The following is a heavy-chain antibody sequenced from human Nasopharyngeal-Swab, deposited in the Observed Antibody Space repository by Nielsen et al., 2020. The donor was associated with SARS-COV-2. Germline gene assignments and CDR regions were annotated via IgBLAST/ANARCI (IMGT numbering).Heavy chain of an antibody. D-gene: IGHD3-16*02. CDR3: ARVGRYYDYVWGSYRYQNTYFDY. V-gene: IGHV4-34*01. CDR2: INHSGST. J-gene: IGHJ4*02. CDR1: GGSFSGYY. Sequence: SETLSLTCAVYGGSFSGYYWIWIRQPPGKGLEWIGEINHSGSTNYNPSLKSRVTISVDTSKNQFSLKLSSVTAADTAVYYCARVGRYYDYVWGSYRYQNTYFDYWGQGTLVTVSS.